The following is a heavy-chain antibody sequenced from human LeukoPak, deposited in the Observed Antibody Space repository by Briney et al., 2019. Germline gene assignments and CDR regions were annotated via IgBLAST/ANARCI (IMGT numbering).Heavy chain of an antibody. CDR3: VRRGDASSGWGDHDF. V-gene: IGHV3-23*01. CDR2: IGGSGDKT. Sequence: GGSLRPSCAASGFTFNRNAISWVRQAPGKGLEWVSTIGGSGDKTFDADSVKGRFTISRDNSKNMVHLQMNSLTGEDTALYYCVRRGDASSGWGDHDFWGQGALVTVSS. J-gene: IGHJ4*02. D-gene: IGHD6-19*01. CDR1: GFTFNRNA.